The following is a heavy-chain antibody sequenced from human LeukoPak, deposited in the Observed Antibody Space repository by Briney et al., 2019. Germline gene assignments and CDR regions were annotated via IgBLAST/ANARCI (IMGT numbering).Heavy chain of an antibody. D-gene: IGHD5-18*01. CDR3: ARGYSYADY. CDR1: GGSISSSGYY. V-gene: IGHV4-39*07. CDR2: ISYSWTT. Sequence: SETLSLTCTVSGGSISSSGYYGGWIRQPPGKGLEWIASISYSWTTYYNPSLKSRVTMSVDTSKNQFSLKLSSVTAADTAVYYCARGYSYADYWGQGTLVTVSS. J-gene: IGHJ4*02.